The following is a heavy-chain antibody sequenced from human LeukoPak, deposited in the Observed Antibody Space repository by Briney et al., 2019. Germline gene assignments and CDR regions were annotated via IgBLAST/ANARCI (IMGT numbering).Heavy chain of an antibody. CDR1: GFSFSTCS. Sequence: GGSLRLSCAASGFSFSTCSMTWVCQAPGKGLEWVSSISGSSNYIYYADSVKGRFTVSRDNAKNSLFLQMNSLRADDTAVYYCARAFQQFVRYGMDVWGQGTTVTVSS. V-gene: IGHV3-21*01. J-gene: IGHJ6*02. D-gene: IGHD6-6*01. CDR2: ISGSSNYI. CDR3: ARAFQQFVRYGMDV.